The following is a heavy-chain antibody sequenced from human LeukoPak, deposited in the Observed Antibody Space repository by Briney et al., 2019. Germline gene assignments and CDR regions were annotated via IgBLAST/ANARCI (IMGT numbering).Heavy chain of an antibody. D-gene: IGHD3-22*01. CDR2: IHYSGRA. J-gene: IGHJ1*01. V-gene: IGHV4-59*01. CDR3: ARLSSGRPHEYHQH. Sequence: SETLSLTCTVSSGSISGFYWSWVRQPPGKGLEWVAYIHYSGRANYNPSLKSRATISLDTSKNQFSLKLTSVSAADTAVYYCARLSSGRPHEYHQHWGQGTLITVSS. CDR1: SGSISGFY.